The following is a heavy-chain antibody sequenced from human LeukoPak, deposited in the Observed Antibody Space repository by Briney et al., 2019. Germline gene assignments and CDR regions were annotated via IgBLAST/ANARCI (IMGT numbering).Heavy chain of an antibody. CDR2: TYYRSKWYN. CDR1: GDSVSNNSAA. Sequence: PSQTLSLTCAISGDSVSNNSAAWNWIRQSPSRGLEWLGRTYYRSKWYNDYAVSVKSRITINPDTSKNQFSLQLNSVTPEDTAVYYCARGGQTAMVRSWFDPWGQGTLVTVSS. CDR3: ARGGQTAMVRSWFDP. V-gene: IGHV6-1*01. D-gene: IGHD5-18*01. J-gene: IGHJ5*02.